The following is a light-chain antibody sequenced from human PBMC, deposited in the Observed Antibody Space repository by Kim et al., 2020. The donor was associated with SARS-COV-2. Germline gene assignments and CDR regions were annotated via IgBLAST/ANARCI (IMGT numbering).Light chain of an antibody. CDR3: QQYYSTPLT. CDR1: QSLLYWSTNKNY. V-gene: IGKV4-1*01. Sequence: AAINCKSSQSLLYWSTNKNYLAWYQQKPGQAPKLLIYWASTRESGVPERFSGSGSGTDFTLTISSLQAEDVAVYYCQQYYSTPLTFGGGTKVDIK. CDR2: WAS. J-gene: IGKJ4*01.